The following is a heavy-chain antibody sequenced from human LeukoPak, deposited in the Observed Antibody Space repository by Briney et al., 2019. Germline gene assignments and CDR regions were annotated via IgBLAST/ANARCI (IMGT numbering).Heavy chain of an antibody. J-gene: IGHJ4*02. CDR3: ARDLMYSSTDY. V-gene: IGHV4-59*01. CDR1: GGSISSYY. Sequence: SETLSLTCTVSGGSISSYYWSWIRQPPGKGLEWIGYIYYSGSTNSNPSLKSRVTISVDTSKNQFSLKLSSVTAADTAVYYCARDLMYSSTDYWGQGTLVTVSS. D-gene: IGHD6-19*01. CDR2: IYYSGST.